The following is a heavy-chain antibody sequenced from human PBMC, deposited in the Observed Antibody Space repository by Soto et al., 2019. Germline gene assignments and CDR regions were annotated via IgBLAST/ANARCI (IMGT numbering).Heavy chain of an antibody. J-gene: IGHJ6*02. V-gene: IGHV4-59*08. Sequence: QVPLQESGPGLVKPSETLSLSCTVSGGSISSYYWSWIRQTPGKGLEWIGYVHDSWGPNYNPSLKSRVAISLDPSKRQFSLMLTSVTATDTAVYYCARQGFGALHGRVDVWGQGTTVTVSS. CDR1: GGSISSYY. CDR2: VHDSWGP. CDR3: ARQGFGALHGRVDV. D-gene: IGHD3-10*01.